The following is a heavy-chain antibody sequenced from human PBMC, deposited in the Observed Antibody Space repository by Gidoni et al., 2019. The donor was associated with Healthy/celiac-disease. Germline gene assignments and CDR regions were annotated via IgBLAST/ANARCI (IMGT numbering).Heavy chain of an antibody. D-gene: IGHD6-19*01. CDR2: IIPILGIA. CDR3: ARELTPYSSGWYRGGYFDY. J-gene: IGHJ4*02. Sequence: QVQLVQSGAEVKKPGSSVKVSCKASGGTFSSYTISWVRQAPGQGLEWMGRIIPILGIANYAQKFQGRVTITADKSTSTAYMELSSLRSEDTAVYYCARELTPYSSGWYRGGYFDYWGQGTLVTVSS. V-gene: IGHV1-69*08. CDR1: GGTFSSYT.